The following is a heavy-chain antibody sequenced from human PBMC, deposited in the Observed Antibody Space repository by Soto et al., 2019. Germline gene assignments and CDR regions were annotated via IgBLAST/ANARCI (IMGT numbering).Heavy chain of an antibody. CDR3: ARGGGSSWYGYYYYYGMDV. CDR1: GFTFSSYE. J-gene: IGHJ6*02. CDR2: ISSSGSTI. D-gene: IGHD6-13*01. V-gene: IGHV3-48*03. Sequence: GGSLRLSCAASGFTFSSYEMNWVRQAPGKXLEWVSYISSSGSTIYYADSVKGRFTISRDNAKNSLYLQMNSLRAEDTAVYYCARGGGSSWYGYYYYYGMDVWGQGTTVTVSS.